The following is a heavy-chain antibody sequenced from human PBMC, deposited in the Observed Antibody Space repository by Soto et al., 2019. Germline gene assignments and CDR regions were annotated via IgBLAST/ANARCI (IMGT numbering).Heavy chain of an antibody. CDR2: INAYNGNT. CDR1: GYSCTNYG. D-gene: IGHD6-19*01. Sequence: QDQLVQSGVEVKKPGASVKVSCKASGYSCTNYGVTWVRQAPGQGFEWMGWINAYNGNTKYAQKLQGRVTMTTDASTSTAYLELRSLTSDDTAVYYCARDRGLAPPVAGNTHYYYYMDVWGKGTTVTVSS. CDR3: ARDRGLAPPVAGNTHYYYYMDV. J-gene: IGHJ6*03. V-gene: IGHV1-18*01.